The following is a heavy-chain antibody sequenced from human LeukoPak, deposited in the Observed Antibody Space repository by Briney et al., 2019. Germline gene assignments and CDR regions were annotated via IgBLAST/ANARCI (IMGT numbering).Heavy chain of an antibody. Sequence: GGSLRLSCAASGFTFSSYGMHWVRQAPGKGLEWVAVIWYDGSNKYYADSVKGRFTISRDNSKNTLYLQMNSLRAEDTAVYYCAKDCRIRGSSVDYWGQGTLVTVSS. J-gene: IGHJ4*02. CDR1: GFTFSSYG. D-gene: IGHD6-13*01. V-gene: IGHV3-33*06. CDR2: IWYDGSNK. CDR3: AKDCRIRGSSVDY.